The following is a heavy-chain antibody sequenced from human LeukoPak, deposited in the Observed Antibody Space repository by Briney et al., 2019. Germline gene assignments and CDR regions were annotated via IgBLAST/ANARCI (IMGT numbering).Heavy chain of an antibody. CDR2: VYSGGST. J-gene: IGHJ4*02. CDR1: GFTFSSYG. V-gene: IGHV3-66*01. CDR3: ARGGPAAGRFDY. Sequence: GGSLRLSCAASGFTFSSYGMSWVRQAPGKGLEWVSVVYSGGSTYYADSVKGRFTISRDNSKNTLYLQMNSLRAEDTAVYYCARGGPAAGRFDYWGQGTLVTVSS. D-gene: IGHD6-13*01.